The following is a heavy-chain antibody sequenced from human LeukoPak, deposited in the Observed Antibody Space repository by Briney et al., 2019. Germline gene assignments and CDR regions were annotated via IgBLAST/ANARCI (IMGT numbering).Heavy chain of an antibody. CDR2: INPNSGGT. J-gene: IGHJ4*02. CDR3: ARDVASGYYFPFDS. CDR1: GYTFTGYY. Sequence: ASVTVSCKASGYTFTGYYMHWVRQAPGQGLEWMGWINPNSGGTNYAQKFQGRVSMTRDTSIGAAYMELRGLRSDDTAVYYCARDVASGYYFPFDSWGQGTLVTVSS. V-gene: IGHV1-2*02. D-gene: IGHD3-22*01.